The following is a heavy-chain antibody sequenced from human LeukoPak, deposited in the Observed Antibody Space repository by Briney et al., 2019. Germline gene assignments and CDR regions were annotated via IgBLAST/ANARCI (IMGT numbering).Heavy chain of an antibody. V-gene: IGHV3-74*01. Sequence: GGSLRLSCAGSGFTFSSYWMHWVRQAPGKGLVWVSRINGDGSSISYADSVKGRFTISRDNAKNTLYLQINSLRAEDTAVFYCARGPSGSAYGLFDYWGQGTLVTVSS. CDR2: INGDGSSI. D-gene: IGHD5-12*01. CDR3: ARGPSGSAYGLFDY. CDR1: GFTFSSYW. J-gene: IGHJ4*02.